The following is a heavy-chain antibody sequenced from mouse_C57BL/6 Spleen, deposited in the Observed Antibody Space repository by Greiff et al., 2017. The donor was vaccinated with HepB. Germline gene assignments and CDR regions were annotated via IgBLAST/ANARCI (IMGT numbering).Heavy chain of an antibody. CDR3: ATSDSSGYGGGYAMDY. CDR1: GYTFTSYW. Sequence: QVQLQQPGAELVKPGASVKVSCKASGYTFTSYWMHWVKQRPGQGLEWIGRIHPSDSDTNYNQKFKGKATLTVDKSSSTAYMQLSSLTSEDSAVYYCATSDSSGYGGGYAMDYWGQGTSVTVSS. J-gene: IGHJ4*01. CDR2: IHPSDSDT. D-gene: IGHD3-2*02. V-gene: IGHV1-74*01.